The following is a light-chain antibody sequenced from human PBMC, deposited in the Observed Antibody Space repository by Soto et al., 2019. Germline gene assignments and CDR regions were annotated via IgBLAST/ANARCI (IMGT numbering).Light chain of an antibody. CDR1: QGIASY. V-gene: IGKV1-9*01. CDR2: AAS. J-gene: IGKJ4*01. Sequence: QLTQSPSSLSASVGDRVTITCRASQGIASYLAWYQQKPGQAPNLLIYAASTLQSGVPSRFSGSGSGTDFTLSISSLQPEDVATYYCQQLNSYPLTFGGGTKVEI. CDR3: QQLNSYPLT.